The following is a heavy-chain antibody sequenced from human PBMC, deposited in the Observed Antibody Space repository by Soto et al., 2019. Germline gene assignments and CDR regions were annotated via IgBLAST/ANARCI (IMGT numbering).Heavy chain of an antibody. Sequence: PSETLSLTCTVSGGSISGYYWSWIRQPPGKGLEWIGYIYYSGSTNYNPSLKSRVTISVDTSKNQFSLKLSSVTAADTAVYYCARYNWGAMGAFDIWRQGTMVTVSS. CDR2: IYYSGST. D-gene: IGHD1-1*01. CDR3: ARYNWGAMGAFDI. CDR1: GGSISGYY. J-gene: IGHJ3*02. V-gene: IGHV4-59*08.